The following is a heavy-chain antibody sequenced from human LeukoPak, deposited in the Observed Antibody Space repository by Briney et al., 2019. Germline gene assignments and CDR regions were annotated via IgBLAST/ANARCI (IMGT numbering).Heavy chain of an antibody. CDR1: GYTFTGYY. J-gene: IGHJ4*02. Sequence: ASVKVSCKASGYTFTGYYLHWVRQAPGQGLEWMGWIHPKSGDTKYAQKFQGRVPMTRDTSISTAYMELSRLRSDDTAVYYCAFSVGATMGFDYWGQGTLVTVSS. D-gene: IGHD1-26*01. CDR2: IHPKSGDT. CDR3: AFSVGATMGFDY. V-gene: IGHV1-2*02.